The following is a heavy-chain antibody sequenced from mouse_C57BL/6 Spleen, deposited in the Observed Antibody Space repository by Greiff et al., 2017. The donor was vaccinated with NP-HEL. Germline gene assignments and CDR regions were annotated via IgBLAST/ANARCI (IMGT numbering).Heavy chain of an antibody. CDR2: IYPGDGDT. CDR1: GYAFSSSW. J-gene: IGHJ3*01. CDR3: ARRRANWDGFAY. V-gene: IGHV1-82*01. Sequence: QVQLQQSGPELVKPGASVKISCKASGYAFSSSWMNWVKQRPGKGLEWIGRIYPGDGDTNYNGKFKGKATLTADKSSSTAYMQLSSLTSEDSAVYFCARRRANWDGFAYWGQGTLVTASA. D-gene: IGHD4-1*01.